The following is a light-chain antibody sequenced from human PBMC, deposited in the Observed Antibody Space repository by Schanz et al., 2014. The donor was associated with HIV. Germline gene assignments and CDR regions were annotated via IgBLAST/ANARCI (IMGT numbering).Light chain of an antibody. J-gene: IGKJ2*01. V-gene: IGKV1-9*01. CDR2: AAS. CDR1: QGISSY. CDR3: QQYNSFSST. Sequence: IQLTQSPSSLSASVGDRVTITCRASQGISSYLAWYQQKPGKAPKLLIYAASTLQSGVPSRFSGSGSGTDFTLTISSLQPDDFATYYCQQYNSFSSTFGQGTKLEIK.